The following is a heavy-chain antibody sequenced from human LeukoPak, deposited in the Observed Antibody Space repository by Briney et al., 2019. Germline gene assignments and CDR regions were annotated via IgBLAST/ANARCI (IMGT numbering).Heavy chain of an antibody. V-gene: IGHV3-21*01. CDR1: GFTFSSYS. J-gene: IGHJ4*02. D-gene: IGHD1-14*01. CDR2: ISSNSIYV. Sequence: PGGSLRLSCAASGFTFSSYSMNWVRQAPGKGLEWVSSISSNSIYVFYADSMKGRFTISRDNAKNSLSLQVNSLRAEDTAVYYCARDQVDRIWYFDYWGQGTLVTVSS. CDR3: ARDQVDRIWYFDY.